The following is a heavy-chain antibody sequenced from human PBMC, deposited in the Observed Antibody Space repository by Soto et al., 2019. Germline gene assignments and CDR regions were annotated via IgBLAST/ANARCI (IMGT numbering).Heavy chain of an antibody. CDR3: ASIVGTTRDY. D-gene: IGHD1-26*01. J-gene: IGHJ4*02. Sequence: QVQLVQSGAAVKKPGSSVKVSCKASGGTFSSYTISWVRQAPGQGLEWMGRIIPIVGIANYAQKFQGRVTITADKSTSTAYMELSSLRSEDTAVYYCASIVGTTRDYWGQGTLVTVSS. CDR2: IIPIVGIA. CDR1: GGTFSSYT. V-gene: IGHV1-69*02.